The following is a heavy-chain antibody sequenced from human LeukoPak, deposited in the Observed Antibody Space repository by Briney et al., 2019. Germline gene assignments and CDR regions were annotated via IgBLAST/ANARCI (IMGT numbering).Heavy chain of an antibody. J-gene: IGHJ4*02. CDR2: ISGSGGST. Sequence: PGGSLRLSCAASGFTFSSYAMSWVRQAPGKGLEWVSAISGSGGSTYYADSVKGRFTIPRDNSKNTLYLQMNSLRAEDTAVYYCAKVEYYDFWSGLFDYWGQGTLVTVSS. D-gene: IGHD3-3*01. CDR3: AKVEYYDFWSGLFDY. CDR1: GFTFSSYA. V-gene: IGHV3-23*01.